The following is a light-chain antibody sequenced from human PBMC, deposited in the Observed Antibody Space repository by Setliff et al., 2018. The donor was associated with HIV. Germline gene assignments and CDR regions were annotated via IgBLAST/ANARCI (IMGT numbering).Light chain of an antibody. CDR1: RSDVGGYNY. V-gene: IGLV2-14*03. Sequence: QSVLTQAASVSGPPGQSITMSCTGTRSDVGGYNYVSWYQQHPGKAPKLMIYDVSNRPSEVSNRFSGSKSGNTASLTISGLQAEDEADYYCSSYTSTSTPCVFGTGTKV. CDR2: DVS. J-gene: IGLJ1*01. CDR3: SSYTSTSTPCV.